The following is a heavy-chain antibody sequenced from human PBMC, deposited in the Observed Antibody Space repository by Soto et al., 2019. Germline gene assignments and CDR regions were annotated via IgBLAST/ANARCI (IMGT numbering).Heavy chain of an antibody. Sequence: GASVKVSCKASGYTFTDYFIHWVRQAPGQGLEWIGWINPYSGGADLSQKFQGRVTMTRDTSISTAYMEVSSLRSDDTAVYYCAREVGYSYGYPLVGYGMDVWGQGTTVTVSS. J-gene: IGHJ6*02. CDR1: GYTFTDYF. D-gene: IGHD5-18*01. CDR2: INPYSGGA. CDR3: AREVGYSYGYPLVGYGMDV. V-gene: IGHV1-2*02.